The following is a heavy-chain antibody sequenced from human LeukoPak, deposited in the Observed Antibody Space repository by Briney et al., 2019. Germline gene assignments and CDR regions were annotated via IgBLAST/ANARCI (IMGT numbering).Heavy chain of an antibody. Sequence: PGGSLRLSCAASGFTFSGSAMHWVRQASGKGLEWVGRIRSKANSYATAYAASVKGRFTISRDDSKNTAYLQMNSLKTEDTAVYYCTRHRPDYGDLDYWGQGTLVTVSS. J-gene: IGHJ4*02. D-gene: IGHD4-17*01. CDR3: TRHRPDYGDLDY. CDR2: IRSKANSYAT. V-gene: IGHV3-73*01. CDR1: GFTFSGSA.